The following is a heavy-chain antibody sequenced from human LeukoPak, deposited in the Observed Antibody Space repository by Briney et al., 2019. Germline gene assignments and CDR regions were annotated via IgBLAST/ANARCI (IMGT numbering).Heavy chain of an antibody. D-gene: IGHD6-13*01. Sequence: SETLSLTCTVSGGSISSGGYYWSWIRQHPGKGLEWIGYIYYSGSTYYNPSLKSRVTISVDKSKNQFSLKLSSVTAADTAVYYCARVRAAGTGGIDPWGQGTLVTVSS. CDR1: GGSISSGGYY. V-gene: IGHV4-31*03. J-gene: IGHJ5*02. CDR2: IYYSGST. CDR3: ARVRAAGTGGIDP.